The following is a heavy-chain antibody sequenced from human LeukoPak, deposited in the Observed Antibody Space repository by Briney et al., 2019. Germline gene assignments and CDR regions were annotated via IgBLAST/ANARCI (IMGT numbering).Heavy chain of an antibody. J-gene: IGHJ6*02. CDR2: INLDGSEK. Sequence: GGSLRLSCGASGFIFSSYWMSWVRQAPGKGLEWVANINLDGSEKYYVDSVKGRFTISRDNAKNSLYLQMNRLRAEDTAVYYCARDTVTTDYYYYGMDVWGQGTTVTVSS. CDR1: GFIFSSYW. D-gene: IGHD4-17*01. V-gene: IGHV3-7*01. CDR3: ARDTVTTDYYYYGMDV.